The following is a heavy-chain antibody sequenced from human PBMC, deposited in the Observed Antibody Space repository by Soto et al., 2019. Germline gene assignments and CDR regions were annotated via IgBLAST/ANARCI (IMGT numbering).Heavy chain of an antibody. D-gene: IGHD2-15*01. Sequence: QITLKESGPTLVKPTQTLTLTCTFSGFSVSTSGVGVAWIRQPPGKALEWLALIYWDDDKRYSPFLQNRVTTPTATSNNQLVRTMTNMDPVDTATYYCAHQVGRGAGMDVWGQGTTVTVSS. CDR2: IYWDDDK. V-gene: IGHV2-5*02. CDR3: AHQVGRGAGMDV. J-gene: IGHJ6*02. CDR1: GFSVSTSGVG.